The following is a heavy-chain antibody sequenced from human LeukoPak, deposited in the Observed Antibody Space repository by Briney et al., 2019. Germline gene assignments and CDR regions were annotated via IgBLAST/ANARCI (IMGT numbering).Heavy chain of an antibody. J-gene: IGHJ4*02. CDR1: GFTFSSYA. Sequence: AGGSLRLSCAASGFTFSSYAMSWVRQAPGKGLEWVSAISGSGGSTYYADSVKGRFTISRDNSKNTLYLQMNSLRAEDTAVYYCAKGPYYDSSGYSNNFDYWGQGTLVTVSS. V-gene: IGHV3-23*01. CDR3: AKGPYYDSSGYSNNFDY. CDR2: ISGSGGST. D-gene: IGHD3-22*01.